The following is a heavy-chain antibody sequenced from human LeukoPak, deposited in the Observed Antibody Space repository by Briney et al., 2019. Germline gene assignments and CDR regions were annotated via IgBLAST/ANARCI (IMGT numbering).Heavy chain of an antibody. Sequence: SETLSLTCAVYGGSFSGYHWSWIRQPPGKGLEWIGEINHSGSTNYNPSLKSRVTISVDTSKNQFSLKLSSVTAADTAVYYCAREGNYYDSSGYYGIDYWGQGTLVTVSS. CDR1: GGSFSGYH. CDR2: INHSGST. CDR3: AREGNYYDSSGYYGIDY. V-gene: IGHV4-34*01. J-gene: IGHJ4*02. D-gene: IGHD3-22*01.